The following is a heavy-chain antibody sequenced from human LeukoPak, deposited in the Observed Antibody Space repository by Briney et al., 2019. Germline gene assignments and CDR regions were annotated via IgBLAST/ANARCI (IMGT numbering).Heavy chain of an antibody. J-gene: IGHJ4*02. Sequence: ASVKVSCKTSGFTFTAYYVHWVRQAPGEGLEWMGWINPNSGGTNYAQKFQGRVTMTRDTSISTAYMELSRLRSDDTAVYYCALYDFWSGYYTFDYWGQGTLVTVSS. D-gene: IGHD3-3*01. CDR1: GFTFTAYY. CDR2: INPNSGGT. V-gene: IGHV1-2*02. CDR3: ALYDFWSGYYTFDY.